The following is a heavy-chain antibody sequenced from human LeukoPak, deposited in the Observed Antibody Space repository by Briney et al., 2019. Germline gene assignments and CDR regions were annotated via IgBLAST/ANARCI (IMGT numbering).Heavy chain of an antibody. D-gene: IGHD6-19*01. CDR3: ATQLGYSSEIDY. V-gene: IGHV1-24*01. CDR2: FDPEDGET. J-gene: IGHJ4*02. Sequence: ASVKVSCKVSGYTLTELSMHWVRQAPGKGLEWMGGFDPEDGETIYAQKFQGRVTMTGDTSTDTAYMELSSLRSEDTAVYYCATQLGYSSEIDYWGQGTLVTVSS. CDR1: GYTLTELS.